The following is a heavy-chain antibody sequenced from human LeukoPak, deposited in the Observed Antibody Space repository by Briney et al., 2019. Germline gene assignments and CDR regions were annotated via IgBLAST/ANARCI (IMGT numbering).Heavy chain of an antibody. CDR1: GFTFNYYW. Sequence: GGSLRLSCAASGFTFNYYWMRWVRRAPGKGLEWVATIKEDGSEKYYVDSVRGRFTVSIDNAKNSLYLQMSSLRVEDTALYYCESTTGPWGQGTLVTVSS. CDR3: ESTTGP. D-gene: IGHD1-7*01. J-gene: IGHJ5*02. CDR2: IKEDGSEK. V-gene: IGHV3-7*01.